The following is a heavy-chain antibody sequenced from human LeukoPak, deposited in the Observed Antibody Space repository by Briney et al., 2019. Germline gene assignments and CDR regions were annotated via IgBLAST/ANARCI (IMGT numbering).Heavy chain of an antibody. D-gene: IGHD5-12*01. CDR1: GGSISSGGYS. Sequence: SETLSLTCAVSGGSISSGGYSWSWIRQPPGKGLEWIGYIYHSGSTYYNPSLKSRVTISVDRSKNQFSLKLSSVTAADTAVYYCARAPYSGYDYAFDIWGQGTMVTVPS. J-gene: IGHJ3*02. CDR3: ARAPYSGYDYAFDI. CDR2: IYHSGST. V-gene: IGHV4-30-2*01.